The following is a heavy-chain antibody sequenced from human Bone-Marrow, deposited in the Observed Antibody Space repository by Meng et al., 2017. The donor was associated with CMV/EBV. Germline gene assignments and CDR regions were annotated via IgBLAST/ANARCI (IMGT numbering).Heavy chain of an antibody. V-gene: IGHV3-30-3*01. CDR3: ARALTAMASY. CDR1: GFTFSSYA. D-gene: IGHD5-18*01. J-gene: IGHJ4*02. CDR2: ISYDGSNK. Sequence: GESLKISCAASGFTFSSYAMHWVRQAPGKGLEWVAVISYDGSNKYYADSVKGRFTIFRDNSKNTLYLQMNSLRAEDTAVYYCARALTAMASYWGQGTRVTGFS.